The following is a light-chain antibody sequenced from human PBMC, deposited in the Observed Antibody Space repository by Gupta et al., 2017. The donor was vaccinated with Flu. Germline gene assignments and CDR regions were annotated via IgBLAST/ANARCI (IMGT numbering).Light chain of an antibody. Sequence: TISCTGSSSNIGAGYDVHWYQQLPGTAPKLLIYGNSNRPSGVPDRFSGSKSGTSAALAITGLQAEDEADYYCQSYDSSLSGSKVFGTGTKVTVL. CDR2: GNS. CDR1: SSNIGAGYD. V-gene: IGLV1-40*01. J-gene: IGLJ1*01. CDR3: QSYDSSLSGSKV.